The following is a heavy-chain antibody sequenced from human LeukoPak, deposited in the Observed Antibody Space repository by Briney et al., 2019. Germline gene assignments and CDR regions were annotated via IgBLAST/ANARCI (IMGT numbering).Heavy chain of an antibody. J-gene: IGHJ3*02. CDR1: GFTFSNAW. CDR3: AKDISPQQRGPDAFDI. D-gene: IGHD6-13*01. V-gene: IGHV3-23*01. Sequence: GGSLRLSCAASGFTFSNAWMSWVRQAPGKGLEWVSAISGSGGSTYYADSVKGRFTISRDNAKNSLYLQMDSLRAEDTALYYCAKDISPQQRGPDAFDIWGQGTMVTVSS. CDR2: ISGSGGST.